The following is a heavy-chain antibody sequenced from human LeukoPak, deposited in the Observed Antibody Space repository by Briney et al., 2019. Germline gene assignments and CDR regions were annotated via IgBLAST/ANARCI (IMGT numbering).Heavy chain of an antibody. Sequence: GGSLRLSCVASGFTFSNCPMIWVRQAPGKGLEWLSYIDGSSSTIYYEASVKGRFTISRDSAKNSVYLQMNSLRVEDTAVYYCARDRSYSIPDWGQGILVTVSS. CDR2: IDGSSSTI. CDR3: ARDRSYSIPD. J-gene: IGHJ4*02. D-gene: IGHD2-2*02. V-gene: IGHV3-48*04. CDR1: GFTFSNCP.